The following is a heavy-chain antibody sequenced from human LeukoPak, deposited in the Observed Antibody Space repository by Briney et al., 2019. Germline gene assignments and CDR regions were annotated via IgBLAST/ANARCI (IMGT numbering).Heavy chain of an antibody. J-gene: IGHJ6*03. CDR2: ITGSGGRT. V-gene: IGHV3-23*01. Sequence: TGGSLRLSCAASGFTFSSYAMNWVRQAPGKGLEWVSAITGSGGRTYYADSVKGRFTISRDNSKNTLYLQMNSLRAEDTAIYYCARDPCSGNYGAYYYYYMDVWGKGTTVTISS. CDR3: ARDPCSGNYGAYYYYYMDV. D-gene: IGHD1-26*01. CDR1: GFTFSSYA.